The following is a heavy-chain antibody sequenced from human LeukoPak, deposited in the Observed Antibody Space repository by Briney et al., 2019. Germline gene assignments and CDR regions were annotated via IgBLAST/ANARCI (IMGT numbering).Heavy chain of an antibody. D-gene: IGHD1-14*01. J-gene: IGHJ4*02. CDR3: ARDPDRSYYFDY. V-gene: IGHV3-33*01. CDR1: GFTFSSYG. Sequence: GGSLRLSCAASGFTFSSYGMHWVRQAPGKGLEWVAVIWYDGSNKYYADPVKGRFTISRDNSKNTLYLQMNSLRAEDTAVYYCARDPDRSYYFDYWGQGTLVTVSS. CDR2: IWYDGSNK.